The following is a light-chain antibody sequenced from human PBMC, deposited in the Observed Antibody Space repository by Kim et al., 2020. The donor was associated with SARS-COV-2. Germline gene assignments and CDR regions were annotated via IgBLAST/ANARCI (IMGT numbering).Light chain of an antibody. CDR1: QSLNRRNGYYA. CDR2: LGS. CDR3: MRALETPLT. Sequence: PASIPFRSRQSLNRRNGYYALDWYLQKPGQSPQLLIYLGSNRASGVPDRFSGSGSGADFTLKISRVETEDVGVYYCMRALETPLTFGGGTKVDIK. J-gene: IGKJ4*01. V-gene: IGKV2-28*01.